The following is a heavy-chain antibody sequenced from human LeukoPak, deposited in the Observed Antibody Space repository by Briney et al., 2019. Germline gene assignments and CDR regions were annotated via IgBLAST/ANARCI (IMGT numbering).Heavy chain of an antibody. CDR3: ARDHYYDGRGRFDP. J-gene: IGHJ5*02. V-gene: IGHV4-39*07. CDR2: VYFDGGT. CDR1: GGSVMSGTYH. D-gene: IGHD3-16*01. Sequence: SETLSLTCSVSGGSVMSGTYHWGWIRQPPGKGLEWIGSVYFDGGTHYNPSLQSRVTISVDTSKNQSSLRLSSVTAADTALYYCARDHYYDGRGRFDPWGQGTLVTVSS.